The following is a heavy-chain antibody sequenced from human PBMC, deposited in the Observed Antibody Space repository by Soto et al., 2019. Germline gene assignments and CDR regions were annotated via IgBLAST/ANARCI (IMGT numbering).Heavy chain of an antibody. D-gene: IGHD3-9*01. V-gene: IGHV4-31*03. CDR3: ARASGRYFDWLLGGDYGMDV. Sequence: QVQLQESGPGLVKPSQTLSLTCTVSGGSISSGGYYWSWIRQHPGKGLEWIGYIYYSGSTYYNPSLKSRVTISVDTSKNQFSLKLSSVTAADTAVYYCARASGRYFDWLLGGDYGMDVWGQGTTVTVSS. CDR1: GGSISSGGYY. J-gene: IGHJ6*02. CDR2: IYYSGST.